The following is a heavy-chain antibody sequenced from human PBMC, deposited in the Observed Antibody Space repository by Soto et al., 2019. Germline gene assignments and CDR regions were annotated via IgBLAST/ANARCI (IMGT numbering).Heavy chain of an antibody. D-gene: IGHD1-26*01. Sequence: GCASLSSAASGFTFSNFVMSWVRPDTGKGLEWVSAITGSGGSAYYADSVKGRFTISRDNSKSTVLLEMSSLGAADTAGYYCEVHLGQNSYSLDDCGAGTTVTVPS. CDR3: EVHLGQNSYSLDD. CDR2: ITGSGGSA. J-gene: IGHJ6*04. V-gene: IGHV3-23*01. CDR1: GFTFSNFV.